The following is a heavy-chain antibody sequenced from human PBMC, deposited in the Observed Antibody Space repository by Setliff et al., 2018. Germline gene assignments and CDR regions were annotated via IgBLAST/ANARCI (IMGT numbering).Heavy chain of an antibody. CDR3: GRDVFDFRTGQGGP. Sequence: GESLKISCAASGFTFSSFWMAWVRQSPGRGLEWVANINRDGSGKFYVGSVKGRFTIFRDNAKNSLSLQMNDLRAEDTSVYYCGRDVFDFRTGQGGPWGQGTRGTV. CDR2: INRDGSGK. CDR1: GFTFSSFW. D-gene: IGHD3-3*01. J-gene: IGHJ5*02. V-gene: IGHV3-7*01.